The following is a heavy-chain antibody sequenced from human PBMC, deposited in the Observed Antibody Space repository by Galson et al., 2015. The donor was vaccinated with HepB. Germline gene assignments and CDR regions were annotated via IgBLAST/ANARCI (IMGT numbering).Heavy chain of an antibody. V-gene: IGHV3-66*04. CDR3: ASQNIVIDDYPANDY. J-gene: IGHJ4*02. CDR2: IYSGGST. D-gene: IGHD2/OR15-2a*01. CDR1: GFTVSSNY. Sequence: SLRLSCAASGFTVSSNYMGWVRQAPGKGLEWVSVIYSGGSTYYADSVKGRFTIPRDNSKNTLYLQMNSLRAEDTAVYYCASQNIVIDDYPANDYWGQGTLVTVSS.